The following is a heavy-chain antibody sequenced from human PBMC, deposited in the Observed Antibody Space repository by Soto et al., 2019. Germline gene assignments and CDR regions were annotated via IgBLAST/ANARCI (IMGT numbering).Heavy chain of an antibody. D-gene: IGHD2-2*01. CDR2: IYYSGST. CDR1: GGSISSYY. CDR3: ARLTADSVSFDY. J-gene: IGHJ4*02. Sequence: ETLSLTCTVSGGSISSYYWSWIRQPPGKGLEWIGYIYYSGSTNYNPSLKSRVTISVDTSKNQFSLKLSSVTAAGTAVYYCARLTADSVSFDYWGQGTLVTVSS. V-gene: IGHV4-59*01.